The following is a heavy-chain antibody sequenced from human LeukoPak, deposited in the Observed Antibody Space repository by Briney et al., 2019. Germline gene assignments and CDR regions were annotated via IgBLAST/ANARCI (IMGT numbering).Heavy chain of an antibody. CDR1: GGSISGYY. Sequence: SETLSLTCTVSGGSISGYYWNWIRQPPGKGLEWIGYIYNTGSTNYNPSLESRVSISVDTSKKQLSLKLSSVTAADTAVYYCAREVDAAAGNNWVDLWGQGTLVTVSS. V-gene: IGHV4-59*01. D-gene: IGHD6-13*01. J-gene: IGHJ5*02. CDR2: IYNTGST. CDR3: AREVDAAAGNNWVDL.